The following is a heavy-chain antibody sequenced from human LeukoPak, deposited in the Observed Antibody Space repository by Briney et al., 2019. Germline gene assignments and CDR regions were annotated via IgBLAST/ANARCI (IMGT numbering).Heavy chain of an antibody. CDR1: GYTFTSYY. V-gene: IGHV1-46*01. J-gene: IGHJ6*03. D-gene: IGHD4-23*01. CDR2: INPSGGST. Sequence: ASVKVSCKASGYTFTSYYMHWVRQAPGQGLEWMGIINPSGGSTSYAQKFQGRVTMTRDMSTSTVYMELSSLRSEDTAVYYCATGGGPYGGKRYYMDVWGKGTTVTVSS. CDR3: ATGGGPYGGKRYYMDV.